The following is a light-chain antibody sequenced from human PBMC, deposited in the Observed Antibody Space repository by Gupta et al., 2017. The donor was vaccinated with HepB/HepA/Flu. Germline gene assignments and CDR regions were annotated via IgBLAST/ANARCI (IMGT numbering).Light chain of an antibody. CDR3: SSYAGSNNLI. V-gene: IGLV2-8*01. CDR1: SSDVGGYNY. CDR2: EVS. J-gene: IGLJ2*01. Sequence: QSALTQPPSASGSPGQPVTTPCTGTSSDVGGYNYVSWYQPHPGKAPKLMIYEVSKRPSGVPDRFSGSKSGNTASLTVSGLQAEDDADYYCSSYAGSNNLIFGGGTKLTVL.